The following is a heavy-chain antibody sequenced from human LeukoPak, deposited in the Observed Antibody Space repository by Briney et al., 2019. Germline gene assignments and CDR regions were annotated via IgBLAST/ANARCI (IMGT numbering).Heavy chain of an antibody. CDR2: IGSSSSTI. V-gene: IGHV3-48*01. D-gene: IGHD2-8*01. CDR1: GFTFSSFG. Sequence: GGSLRLSCAASGFTFSSFGMNWVRQAPGKGLEWVSYIGSSSSTIYYADSVKGRFTISRDNAKNSLYLQMNSLRAEDTAVYYCARVIAFHGWCLDVWGQGTTDTVSS. J-gene: IGHJ6*02. CDR3: ARVIAFHGWCLDV.